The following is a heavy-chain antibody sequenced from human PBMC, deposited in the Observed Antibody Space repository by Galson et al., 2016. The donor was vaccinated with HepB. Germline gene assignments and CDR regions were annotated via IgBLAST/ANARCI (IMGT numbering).Heavy chain of an antibody. CDR1: GFTVSSYD. CDR2: IYTGGTP. CDR3: ARIPVHLWFFDY. Sequence: SLRLSCAAAGFTVSSYDMSWVRQAPGKGLEWVSFIYTGGTPYYAESVKGRFTISRDSSKNTLYLQMNSLRAEDTAVYYCARIPVHLWFFDYWGQGTLVTVSS. J-gene: IGHJ4*02. V-gene: IGHV3-53*01. D-gene: IGHD5-18*01.